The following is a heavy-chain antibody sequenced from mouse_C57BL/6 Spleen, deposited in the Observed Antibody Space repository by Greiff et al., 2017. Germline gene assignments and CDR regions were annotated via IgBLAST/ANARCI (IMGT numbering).Heavy chain of an antibody. Sequence: EVQLKESGPGLVKPSQSLSLTCSVTGYSITSGYYWNWIRQFPGNKLEWMGYISYDGSNNYNPSLKNRISITRDTSTNQFFLKLNSVTTEDTATYYCARDRRNYFDYWGQGTTLTVSS. J-gene: IGHJ2*01. CDR3: ARDRRNYFDY. V-gene: IGHV3-6*01. CDR1: GYSITSGYY. CDR2: ISYDGSN.